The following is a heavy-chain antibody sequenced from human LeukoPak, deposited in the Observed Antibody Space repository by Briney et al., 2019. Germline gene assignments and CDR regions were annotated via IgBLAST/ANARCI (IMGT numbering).Heavy chain of an antibody. V-gene: IGHV3-53*01. J-gene: IGHJ4*02. D-gene: IGHD5-24*01. CDR3: ARVSGLEMATLRY. CDR2: IYSGGST. Sequence: GGSLRLSCAASGFTVSSNYMSWVRQAPGKGLEWVSVIYSGGSTYYADSVEGRFTISRDNSKNTLYLQMNSLRAEDTAVYYCARVSGLEMATLRYWGQGTLVTVSS. CDR1: GFTVSSNY.